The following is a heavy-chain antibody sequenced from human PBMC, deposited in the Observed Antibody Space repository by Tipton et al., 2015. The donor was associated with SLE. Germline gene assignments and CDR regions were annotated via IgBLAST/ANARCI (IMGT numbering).Heavy chain of an antibody. V-gene: IGHV4-34*01. CDR2: TYYSGST. J-gene: IGHJ5*02. CDR1: RGSLTGYS. CDR3: ARGRSWQWLVDGP. Sequence: GLVKPSETLSLVCVVNRGSLTGYSWNWIRQFPGKGLEWIGSTYYSGSTKYNPSLKSRVAISVATSKNQFSLKLSSVTAADTAVYYCARGRSWQWLVDGPWGRGTLVTVSS. D-gene: IGHD6-19*01.